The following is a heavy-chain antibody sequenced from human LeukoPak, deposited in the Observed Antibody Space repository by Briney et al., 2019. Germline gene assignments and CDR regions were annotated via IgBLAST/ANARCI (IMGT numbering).Heavy chain of an antibody. V-gene: IGHV4-34*01. D-gene: IGHD5-24*01. CDR3: ARGRGYNSFDY. J-gene: IGHJ4*02. CDR2: INHSGST. CDR1: GGSFSGYY. Sequence: SETLSLTCAVYGGSFSGYYWSWIRQPPGKGLEWIGEINHSGSTNYNPSLKSRVTISVDTSKNQFSLKMRSVTAADTAAYYCARGRGYNSFDYWGQGTLVTVSS.